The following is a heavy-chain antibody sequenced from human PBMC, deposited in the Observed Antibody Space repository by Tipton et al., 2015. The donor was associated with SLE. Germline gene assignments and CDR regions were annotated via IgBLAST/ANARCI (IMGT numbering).Heavy chain of an antibody. V-gene: IGHV6-1*01. CDR1: GDSVSSNSAA. CDR3: ARDVAIAVAGGGAFDI. J-gene: IGHJ3*02. CDR2: TYYRSKRYN. D-gene: IGHD6-19*01. Sequence: PGLVKPSQTLSLTCAISGDSVSSNSAAWNWIRQSPSRGLEWLGRTYYRSKRYNDYAVSVKSRITINPDTSKNQFSLQLNSVTPEDTAVYYCARDVAIAVAGGGAFDIWGQGTMVTVSA.